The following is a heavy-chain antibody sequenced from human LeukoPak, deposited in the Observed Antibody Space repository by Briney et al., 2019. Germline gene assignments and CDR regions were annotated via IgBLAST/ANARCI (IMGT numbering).Heavy chain of an antibody. CDR3: ARGRGSGHKENWFDP. CDR2: MNPNSGNT. D-gene: IGHD6-19*01. J-gene: IGHJ5*02. CDR1: GYTFTTYD. V-gene: IGHV1-8*01. Sequence: ASVKVSCKASGYTFTTYDINWVRQATGQGLEWMGWMNPNSGNTGYEQKFQGRVTMTRNTSISTAYMELSSLRSEDTAVYYCARGRGSGHKENWFDPWGQGTLVTVSS.